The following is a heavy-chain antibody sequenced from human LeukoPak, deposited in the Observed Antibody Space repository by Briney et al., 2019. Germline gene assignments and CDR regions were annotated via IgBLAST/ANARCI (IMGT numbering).Heavy chain of an antibody. CDR3: AKDRSDSSNWYLGDY. V-gene: IGHV1-2*04. J-gene: IGHJ4*02. CDR1: GYTFIGYY. Sequence: ASVKVSCKASGYTFIGYYMHWVRQAPGQGLEWMGWINPNSGGTNYAQKFQGWVTMTRDTSISTAYMELSRLRSDDTAVYYCAKDRSDSSNWYLGDYWGQGTLVTVSS. CDR2: INPNSGGT. D-gene: IGHD6-13*01.